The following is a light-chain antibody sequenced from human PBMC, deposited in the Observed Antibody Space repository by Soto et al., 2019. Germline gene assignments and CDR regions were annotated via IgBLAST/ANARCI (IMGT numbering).Light chain of an antibody. CDR2: DVT. CDR1: SSDVGAYNY. V-gene: IGLV2-14*03. CDR3: CSYTTSSTLYV. Sequence: QSALTQPASVSGSPGQSITISCTGASSDVGAYNYVSWYQQLPGKAPKLLIYDVTNRPSGVSNRFSGSKSGNTASLTISGLQAEDEADYYCCSYTTSSTLYVFGTGTKLTVL. J-gene: IGLJ1*01.